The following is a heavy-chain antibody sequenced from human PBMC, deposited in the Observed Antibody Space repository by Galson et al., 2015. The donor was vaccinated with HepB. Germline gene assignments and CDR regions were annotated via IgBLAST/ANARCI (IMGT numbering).Heavy chain of an antibody. Sequence: SLRLSCAASGFTFSSYSMNWVRQAPGKGLDWVSYISSSSSTICYADSVKGRFTISRDNAKNSLYLQMNSLRAEDTAVYYCARDSRTYYFDYWGQRTLVTVSS. CDR3: ARDSRTYYFDY. J-gene: IGHJ4*02. V-gene: IGHV3-48*04. CDR1: GFTFSSYS. CDR2: ISSSSSTI.